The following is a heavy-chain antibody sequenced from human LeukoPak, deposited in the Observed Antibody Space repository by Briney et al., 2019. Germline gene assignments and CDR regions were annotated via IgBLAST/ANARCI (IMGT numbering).Heavy chain of an antibody. Sequence: SETLSLTCTVSGGSISSRSYYWGWIRQPPGKGLEWIGSIYYSGSTYYNPFLKSRVTISVDTSKNQFSLQLSSVTAADTAVYYCASLVVTPDSLGYFDYWGQGTLVTVSS. J-gene: IGHJ4*02. D-gene: IGHD4-23*01. V-gene: IGHV4-39*07. CDR2: IYYSGST. CDR3: ASLVVTPDSLGYFDY. CDR1: GGSISSRSYY.